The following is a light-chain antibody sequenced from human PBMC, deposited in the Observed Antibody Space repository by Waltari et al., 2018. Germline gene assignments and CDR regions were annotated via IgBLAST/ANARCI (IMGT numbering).Light chain of an antibody. CDR2: AAS. V-gene: IGKV3-15*01. CDR1: QSVSSN. CDR3: QQYNNWPPMYT. J-gene: IGKJ2*01. Sequence: EIVMTQSPATLSVSPGERVTLSCRASQSVSSNLAWYQQKPGQAPRVLIYAASTRATGIPARFIGSGSGTEFTLTISSLQSEDFAVYYCQQYNNWPPMYTFGQGTKLEIK.